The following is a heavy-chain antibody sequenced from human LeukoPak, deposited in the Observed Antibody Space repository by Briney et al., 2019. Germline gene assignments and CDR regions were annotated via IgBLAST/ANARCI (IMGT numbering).Heavy chain of an antibody. V-gene: IGHV3-66*01. Sequence: GGSLRLSCAASGFTVSSNYMSWVRQAPGKGLEWVSVIYSGGSTYYADSVKGRFTISRDNSKNTLYLQMNSLRAEDTAVYYCAGEPQGSRYYYYGMDVWGQGTRSPSP. CDR1: GFTVSSNY. CDR3: AGEPQGSRYYYYGMDV. CDR2: IYSGGST. J-gene: IGHJ6*02. D-gene: IGHD3-10*01.